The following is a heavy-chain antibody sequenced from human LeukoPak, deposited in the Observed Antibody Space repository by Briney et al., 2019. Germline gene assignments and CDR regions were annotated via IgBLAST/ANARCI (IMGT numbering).Heavy chain of an antibody. CDR1: GFTFSSYA. CDR3: AKGWTTVVRGTFSGFDY. D-gene: IGHD4-23*01. CDR2: ISGSGGST. V-gene: IGHV3-23*01. J-gene: IGHJ4*02. Sequence: PGGSLRLSCAASGFTFSSYAMSWVRQAPGKGLEWVSAISGSGGSTYYADSVKGRFTISRDNSKNTLYLQMNSLRAEDTAVYYCAKGWTTVVRGTFSGFDYWGQGTLVTVSS.